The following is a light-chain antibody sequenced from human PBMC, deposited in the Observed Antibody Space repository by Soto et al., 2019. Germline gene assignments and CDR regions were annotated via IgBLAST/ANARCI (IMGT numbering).Light chain of an antibody. CDR3: ASYPTSSTLV. CDR2: AVT. Sequence: QSALTQPASVSGSPGQSITISCTGTSSDIGGYNFVSWYHQHPGKAPKLLIYAVTNRPSGIPDLFSGSKSGNTASLTISGLQAEDGAVYYCASYPTSSTLVFGGGTKLTVL. J-gene: IGLJ2*01. CDR1: SSDIGGYNF. V-gene: IGLV2-14*01.